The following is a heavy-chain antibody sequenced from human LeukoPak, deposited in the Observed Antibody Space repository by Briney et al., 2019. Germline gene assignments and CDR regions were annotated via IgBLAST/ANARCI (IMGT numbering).Heavy chain of an antibody. V-gene: IGHV5-51*01. CDR2: IFPGDSDT. CDR1: GYSFTSYW. CDR3: ARHSFDPNQDPYYYYMDV. Sequence: GESLKISCWGSGYSFTSYWVGRVRPMAGRGLEWVGIIFPGDSDTTYSPSFQGQVTISADKSISTAYLQWSSLQASDTAMYSCARHSFDPNQDPYYYYMDVWGKGSTVTVCS. D-gene: IGHD3-9*01. J-gene: IGHJ6*03.